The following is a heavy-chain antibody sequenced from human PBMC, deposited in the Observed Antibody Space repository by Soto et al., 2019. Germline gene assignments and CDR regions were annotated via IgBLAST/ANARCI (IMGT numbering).Heavy chain of an antibody. CDR2: INPSGGST. Sequence: GASVKVSCKASGYTFTSYYMHWMRQAPGQGLEWMGIINPSGGSTSYAQKFQGRVTMTRDTSTSTVYMELSSLRSEDTAVYYCARDNYYDSSGYLPFDYWGQGTLVTVSS. J-gene: IGHJ4*02. V-gene: IGHV1-46*01. CDR1: GYTFTSYY. D-gene: IGHD3-22*01. CDR3: ARDNYYDSSGYLPFDY.